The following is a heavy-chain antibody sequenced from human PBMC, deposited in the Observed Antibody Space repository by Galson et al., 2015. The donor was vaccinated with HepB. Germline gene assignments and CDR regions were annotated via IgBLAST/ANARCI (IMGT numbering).Heavy chain of an antibody. V-gene: IGHV4-34*01. CDR1: Y. J-gene: IGHJ4*02. CDR3: AREGRPCSGGSCYQGGFDY. CDR2: INHSGST. Sequence: YWNWIRQPPGKGLEWIGDINHSGSTKYNPSLKSRVTISVDTSKNQFSLKLSSVTAADTAVYYCAREGRPCSGGSCYQGGFDYWGQGTLVTVSS. D-gene: IGHD2-15*01.